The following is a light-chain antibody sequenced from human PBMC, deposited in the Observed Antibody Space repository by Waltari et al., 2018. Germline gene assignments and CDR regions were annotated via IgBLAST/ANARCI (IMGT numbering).Light chain of an antibody. Sequence: QSALIQPASVSGPPGQSITISCIGPPSDVGNYDYVSWYQQFPGAAPRLNLYDITRRPSGISCRCSGSKSANTASLTISDLQVGDEATYFCSTHTQIGTWVFGGGTTLTVL. CDR2: DIT. CDR3: STHTQIGTWV. CDR1: PSDVGNYDY. J-gene: IGLJ3*02. V-gene: IGLV2-14*03.